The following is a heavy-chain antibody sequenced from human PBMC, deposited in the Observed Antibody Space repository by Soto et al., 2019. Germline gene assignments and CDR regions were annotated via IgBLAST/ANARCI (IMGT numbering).Heavy chain of an antibody. Sequence: EVQLVESGGGLVQPGGSLRLSCAASGFTFSDHYMDWVRQAPGKGLEWVGRIRNRPNSYTTQYAASVKGRFAVLRDDSENLVYMKRNDLKTEDTAVYYCVRDSGRGFYFDYWGQGAQVTVSS. CDR2: IRNRPNSYTT. CDR3: VRDSGRGFYFDY. CDR1: GFTFSDHY. D-gene: IGHD3-10*01. V-gene: IGHV3-72*01. J-gene: IGHJ4*02.